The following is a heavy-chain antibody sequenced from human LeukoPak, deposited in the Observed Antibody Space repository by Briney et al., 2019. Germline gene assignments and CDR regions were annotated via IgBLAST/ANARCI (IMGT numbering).Heavy chain of an antibody. CDR3: ARDQLWFGELGFDY. J-gene: IGHJ4*02. D-gene: IGHD3-10*01. V-gene: IGHV3-30*04. CDR1: GFTFSSYA. CDR2: ISYDGSNK. Sequence: PGGSLRLACAASGFTFSSYAMHWVRQAPCKGLEWVAVISYDGSNKYYADSVKGRFTISRDNSKNTLYLQMNSLRAEDTAVYYCARDQLWFGELGFDYWGQGTLVTVSS.